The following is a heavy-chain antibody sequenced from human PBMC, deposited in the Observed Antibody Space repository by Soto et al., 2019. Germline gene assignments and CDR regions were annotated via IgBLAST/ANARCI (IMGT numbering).Heavy chain of an antibody. D-gene: IGHD3-22*01. Sequence: EVQLVESGGGLVKPGGSLRLSCAASGFTFNNAGMRWVRHAPGKGLEWGARIKSKTDGGTTDYAAPVKGRFTIARDDKKNTLYLQMNSLKTEDTAVYYCTIKWLPDHYYYYGMDVWGQGTTVTVSS. V-gene: IGHV3-15*01. J-gene: IGHJ6*02. CDR3: TIKWLPDHYYYYGMDV. CDR1: GFTFNNAG. CDR2: IKSKTDGGTT.